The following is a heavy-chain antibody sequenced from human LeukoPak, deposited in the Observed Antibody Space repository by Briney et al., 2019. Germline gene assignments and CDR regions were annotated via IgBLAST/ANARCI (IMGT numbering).Heavy chain of an antibody. CDR3: THSGYSYGGDYYYYGMDV. V-gene: IGHV3-15*01. J-gene: IGHJ6*02. CDR1: GFTFSNAW. Sequence: GGSLRLSCAASGFTFSNAWMSWVRQAPGKGLEWVGRIKSKTDGGTADYAAPVKGRFTISRDDSKSTPYLQMNSLKTEDTAVYYCTHSGYSYGGDYYYYGMDVWGQGTTVTVSS. CDR2: IKSKTDGGTA. D-gene: IGHD5-18*01.